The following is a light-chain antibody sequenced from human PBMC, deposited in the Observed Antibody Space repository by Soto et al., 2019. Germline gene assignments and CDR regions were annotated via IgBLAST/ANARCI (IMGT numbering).Light chain of an antibody. CDR1: SSDVGTYNY. V-gene: IGLV2-14*01. CDR3: TSYTRDTALV. J-gene: IGLJ1*01. CDR2: EVS. Sequence: LTQPASVSGSPGQSITISCTGTSSDVGTYNYVSWYQHHPGKAPKLIIYEVSNRPSGVSNRFSGSKSGSTASLTISGLQAEDEADYHCTSYTRDTALVFGTGTKVTV.